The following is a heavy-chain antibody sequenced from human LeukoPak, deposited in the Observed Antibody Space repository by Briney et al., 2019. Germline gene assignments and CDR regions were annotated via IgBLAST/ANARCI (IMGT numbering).Heavy chain of an antibody. V-gene: IGHV3-48*03. Sequence: PGGSLRLSCAASGFTFSSYEMNWVRQAPGKGLEWVSYISSSGSTIYYADSVKGRFTISRDNAKNSLYLQINSLRAEDTAVYYCAREWFGEFRFDYWGQGTLVTVSS. CDR1: GFTFSSYE. J-gene: IGHJ4*02. D-gene: IGHD3-10*01. CDR2: ISSSGSTI. CDR3: AREWFGEFRFDY.